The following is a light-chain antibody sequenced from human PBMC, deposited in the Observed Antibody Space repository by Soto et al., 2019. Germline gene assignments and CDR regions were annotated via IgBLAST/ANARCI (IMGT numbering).Light chain of an antibody. V-gene: IGKV1-39*01. Sequence: DIQMTQSPSSLSASVGDRVTITCRASQSISSYLNWYQQKPGKAPKLLIYAASSLQSGVPSRFSGSGSGTDFTLTISSLQPEDFATYDCQQYYSYPRTFGQGTKADI. CDR2: AAS. CDR1: QSISSY. CDR3: QQYYSYPRT. J-gene: IGKJ1*01.